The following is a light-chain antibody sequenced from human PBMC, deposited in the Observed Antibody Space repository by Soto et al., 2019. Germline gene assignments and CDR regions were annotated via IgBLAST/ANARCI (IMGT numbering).Light chain of an antibody. CDR1: SSDVGGYNY. Sequence: QSALTQPPCASGSPGQSVTISCTGTSSDVGGYNYVSWYQQHPGKAPKLMIYEVSKRPSGVPDRFSGSKSGNTASLTVSGLQAEDEADYYCCSYAGSNNFPDVFGTGTKVTVL. V-gene: IGLV2-8*01. CDR2: EVS. J-gene: IGLJ1*01. CDR3: CSYAGSNNFPDV.